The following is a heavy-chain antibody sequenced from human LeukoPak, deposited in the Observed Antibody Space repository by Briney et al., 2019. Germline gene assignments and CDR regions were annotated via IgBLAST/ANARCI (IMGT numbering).Heavy chain of an antibody. CDR2: IGTAGDT. CDR1: GFTFSSYD. D-gene: IGHD3-9*01. J-gene: IGHJ2*01. CDR3: ARGLGLRYFDWLSQDYWYFDL. V-gene: IGHV3-13*01. Sequence: GGSLRLSCAASGFTFSSYDMHWVRQATGKGLEWVSAIGTAGDTYYPGSVKGRFTISRENAKNSLYLQMNSLRAGDTAVYYCARGLGLRYFDWLSQDYWYFDLWGRGTLVTVSS.